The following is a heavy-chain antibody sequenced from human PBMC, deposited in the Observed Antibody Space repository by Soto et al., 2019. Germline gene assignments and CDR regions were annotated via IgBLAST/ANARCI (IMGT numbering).Heavy chain of an antibody. D-gene: IGHD3-22*01. CDR2: IWYDGSNK. CDR1: GFTFSSYG. J-gene: IGHJ6*02. CDR3: ARRGRKYYDSSGYYYYGMDV. Sequence: GGSLRLSCAASGFTFSSYGMHWVRQAPGKGLERVAVIWYDGSNKYYADSVKGRFTISRDNSKNTLYLQMNSLRAEDTAVYYCARRGRKYYDSSGYYYYGMDVWGQGTTVTVSS. V-gene: IGHV3-33*01.